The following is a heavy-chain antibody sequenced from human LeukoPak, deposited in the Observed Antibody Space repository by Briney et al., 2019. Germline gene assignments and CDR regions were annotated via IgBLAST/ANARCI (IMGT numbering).Heavy chain of an antibody. V-gene: IGHV6-1*01. J-gene: IGHJ5*02. D-gene: IGHD1-26*01. CDR3: AGSGSYYRDSWFDP. Sequence: SQTLSLTCAVSGDSVSSNSAAWNWLRQSPSRGLEWLGRTYYRSKWYNDYAVSVRSRITINPDTSKNQFSLQLNSVTPEDTAVYYCAGSGSYYRDSWFDPWGQGTLVTVSS. CDR2: TYYRSKWYN. CDR1: GDSVSSNSAA.